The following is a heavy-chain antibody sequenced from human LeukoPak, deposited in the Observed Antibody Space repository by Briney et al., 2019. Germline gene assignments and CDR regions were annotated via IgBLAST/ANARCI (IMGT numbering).Heavy chain of an antibody. V-gene: IGHV1-69*05. J-gene: IGHJ4*02. CDR1: GGTFSSYA. CDR2: IIPIFGTA. D-gene: IGHD4-17*01. Sequence: AASVKVSCKASGGTFSSYAISWVRQAPGQGLEWIGRIIPIFGTANYAHKFKGRVTITTDQSTSTAYMELSSLRSEDTDVYYSAGDYDYWGQGTLVTVSS. CDR3: AGDYDY.